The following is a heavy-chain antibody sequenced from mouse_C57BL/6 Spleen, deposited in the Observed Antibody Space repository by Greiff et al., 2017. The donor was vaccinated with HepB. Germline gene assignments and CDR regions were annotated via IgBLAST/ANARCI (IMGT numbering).Heavy chain of an antibody. CDR1: GFSFTSYG. CDR2: IWSGGST. Sequence: VMLVESGPGLVQPSQSLSITCTVSGFSFTSYGVHWVRQSPGKGLEWLGVIWSGGSTDYNAAFISRLSISKDNSKSQVFFKMNSLQADDTAIYYCARNHLRYFDVWGTGTTVTVSS. CDR3: ARNHLRYFDV. V-gene: IGHV2-2*01. J-gene: IGHJ1*03.